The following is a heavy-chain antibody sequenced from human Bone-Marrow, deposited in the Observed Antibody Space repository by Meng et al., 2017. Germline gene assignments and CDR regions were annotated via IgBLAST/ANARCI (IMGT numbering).Heavy chain of an antibody. Sequence: GGSLRLSCAASGFTVSSNYMSWVRQAPGKGLEWVSVIYSGGSTYYADSVKGRFTISRHNSKITLYLQMNSLRAEDTAVYYCARGLVDTATIYYFDYWGQGTLVTVSS. V-gene: IGHV3-53*04. CDR2: IYSGGST. CDR1: GFTVSSNY. D-gene: IGHD5-18*01. J-gene: IGHJ4*02. CDR3: ARGLVDTATIYYFDY.